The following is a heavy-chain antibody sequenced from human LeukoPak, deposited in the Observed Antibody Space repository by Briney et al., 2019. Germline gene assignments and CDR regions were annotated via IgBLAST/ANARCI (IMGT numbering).Heavy chain of an antibody. V-gene: IGHV4-39*07. CDR2: IYYSGST. CDR1: GGSISSSSYY. D-gene: IGHD3-10*01. CDR3: ARPYYGSGSYHYWYFDL. Sequence: SETLSLTCTVSGGSISSSSYYWGWIRQPPRKGLEWIGSIYYSGSTYYNPSLKSRVTISVDTSKNQFSLKLSSVTAADTAVYYCARPYYGSGSYHYWYFDLWGRGTLVTVSS. J-gene: IGHJ2*01.